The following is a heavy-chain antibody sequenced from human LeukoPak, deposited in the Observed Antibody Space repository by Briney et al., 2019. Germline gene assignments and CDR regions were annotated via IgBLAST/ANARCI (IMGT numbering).Heavy chain of an antibody. CDR3: ARGLRYSGSYYDY. J-gene: IGHJ4*02. CDR2: ISSSSSYI. V-gene: IGHV3-21*01. CDR1: GFTFSSYS. Sequence: GGSLRLSCAASGFTFSSYSMNWVRQAPGKGLEWVSSISSSSSYIYYADSAKGRFTISRDNAKNSLYLQMNSLRAEDTAVYYCARGLRYSGSYYDYWGQGTLVTVSS. D-gene: IGHD1-26*01.